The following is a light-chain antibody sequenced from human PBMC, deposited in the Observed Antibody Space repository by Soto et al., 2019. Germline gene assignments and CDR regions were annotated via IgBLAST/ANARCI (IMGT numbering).Light chain of an antibody. CDR2: AES. CDR1: QSISSY. J-gene: IGKJ5*01. CDR3: HQSYSTPIT. Sequence: DIQMTQSPSTLPASVGDRVTITCRASQSISSYLNWYQQKPGKPPKMLLYAESSLPSGVPSRFSGSRSGTDFTLTLSSLQPEDFSTYYCHQSYSTPITFGQGTRLEIK. V-gene: IGKV1-39*01.